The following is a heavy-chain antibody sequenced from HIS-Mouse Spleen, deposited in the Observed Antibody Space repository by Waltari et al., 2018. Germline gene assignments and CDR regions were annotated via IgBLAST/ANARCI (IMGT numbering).Heavy chain of an antibody. D-gene: IGHD6-13*01. CDR3: AREIPYSSSWYDWYFDL. J-gene: IGHJ2*01. CDR2: IYYSGST. V-gene: IGHV4-39*07. Sequence: QLQLQESGPGLVKPSETLSLTFTASGGSISSSSYYWGWIRQPPGKGLEWSGSIYYSGSTYYNTSLKSRVTISVDTSKNQFSLKLSSVTAADTAVYYCAREIPYSSSWYDWYFDLWGRGTLVTVSS. CDR1: GGSISSSSYY.